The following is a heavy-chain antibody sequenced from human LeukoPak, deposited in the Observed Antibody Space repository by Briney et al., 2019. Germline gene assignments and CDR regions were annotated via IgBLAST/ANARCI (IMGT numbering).Heavy chain of an antibody. D-gene: IGHD6-19*01. Sequence: RGSLRLSCAASGFTFSSYGMHWVRQAPGKGLEWVAVIWYDGSNKYYADSVKGRFTISRDNSKNTLYLQMNSLRAEDTAVYYCVKDGGSSGWYAFDYWGQGTLVTVSS. CDR2: IWYDGSNK. J-gene: IGHJ4*02. CDR3: VKDGGSSGWYAFDY. CDR1: GFTFSSYG. V-gene: IGHV3-33*06.